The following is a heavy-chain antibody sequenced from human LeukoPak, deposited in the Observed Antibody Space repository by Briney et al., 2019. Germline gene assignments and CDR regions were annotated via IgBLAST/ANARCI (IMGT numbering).Heavy chain of an antibody. CDR2: ISSSGGRT. CDR1: GFTFSNYG. CDR3: AKYSGYDPNYYYYYMDV. J-gene: IGHJ6*03. V-gene: IGHV3-23*01. Sequence: GGSLRLSCAASGFTFSNYGMSWVRQAPGKGLEWVSAISSSGGRTYHADSVKGRFTISRDNSKNTLYLQMNSLRAEDTAVYYCAKYSGYDPNYYYYYMDVWGKGTTVTVSS. D-gene: IGHD5-12*01.